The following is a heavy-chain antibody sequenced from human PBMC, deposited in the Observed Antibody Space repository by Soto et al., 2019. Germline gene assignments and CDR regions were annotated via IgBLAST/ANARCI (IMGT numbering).Heavy chain of an antibody. D-gene: IGHD2-2*02. CDR3: ARDMRDCSSTSCYTSPGAFDI. CDR2: IYYSGST. CDR1: GGSISSGGYY. J-gene: IGHJ3*02. Sequence: QVQLQESGPGLVKPSQTLSLTCTVSGGSISSGGYYWSWIRQHPGKGLEWIGYIYYSGSTYYNPSLKSRVTISVDTSKNQFSLKLSSVTAADTAVYYCARDMRDCSSTSCYTSPGAFDIWGQGTMVTVSS. V-gene: IGHV4-31*03.